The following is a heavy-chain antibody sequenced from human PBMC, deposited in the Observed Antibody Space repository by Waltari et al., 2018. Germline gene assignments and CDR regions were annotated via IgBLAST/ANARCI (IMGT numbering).Heavy chain of an antibody. J-gene: IGHJ6*02. CDR3: ARDVKAWYGVRSFDGVDV. V-gene: IGHV1-2*02. Sequence: QVQLVQSGPEMKTPGASVRVSCKTFGFKFDDYYIYWVREAPRQGLGWVGCLDLPSAVTKLSHKFKGRVIMTRDTSSMTAFMEVRSLTSDDTAVYYCARDVKAWYGVRSFDGVDVWGQGTTVTVSS. D-gene: IGHD3-10*01. CDR1: GFKFDDYY. CDR2: LDLPSAVT.